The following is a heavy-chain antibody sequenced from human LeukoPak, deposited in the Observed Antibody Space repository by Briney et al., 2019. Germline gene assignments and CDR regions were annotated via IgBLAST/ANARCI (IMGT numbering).Heavy chain of an antibody. CDR3: TTVGAYIWGYDFDY. J-gene: IGHJ4*02. CDR1: GFTFSNAW. D-gene: IGHD3-16*01. Sequence: GGSLRLSCAAYGFTFSNAWMSWVRQAPGKGLEWVGRIKSKTDGWTTDYAARVKGRFTISRDDSKNTLYLQMNSLKTEDTAVYYCTTVGAYIWGYDFDYWGQGTLVTVSS. V-gene: IGHV3-15*01. CDR2: IKSKTDGWTT.